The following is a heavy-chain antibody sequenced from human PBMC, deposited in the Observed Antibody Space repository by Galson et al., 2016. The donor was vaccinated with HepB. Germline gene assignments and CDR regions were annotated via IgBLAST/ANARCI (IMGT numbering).Heavy chain of an antibody. CDR3: ARTKLGAYLDS. CDR2: ISHSGTT. CDR1: GASINSGDYY. V-gene: IGHV4-31*03. D-gene: IGHD3-3*02. J-gene: IGHJ4*02. Sequence: TLSLTCTVSGASINSGDYYWSWIRQHPGKGLECIGYISHSGTTYYNPSLKSRIDISVDTSKNEFSLKVNSVNAADTALYYCARTKLGAYLDSWGQGRLVTVTS.